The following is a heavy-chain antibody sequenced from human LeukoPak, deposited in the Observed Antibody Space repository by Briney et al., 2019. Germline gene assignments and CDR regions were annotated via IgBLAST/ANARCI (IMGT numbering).Heavy chain of an antibody. CDR2: ISSSGSTI. D-gene: IGHD3-22*01. V-gene: IGHV3-11*01. J-gene: IGHJ4*02. Sequence: PGGSLRLSCAASGFTFSDYYMSWIRQAPGEGLEWVSYISSSGSTIYYADSVKGRFTISRDNAKNSLYLQMNSLRAEDTAVYYCARPATGYYDSSGYYYVDYWGQGTLVTVSS. CDR3: ARPATGYYDSSGYYYVDY. CDR1: GFTFSDYY.